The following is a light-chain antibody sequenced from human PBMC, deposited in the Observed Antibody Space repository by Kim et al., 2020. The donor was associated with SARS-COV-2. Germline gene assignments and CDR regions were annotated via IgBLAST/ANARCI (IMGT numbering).Light chain of an antibody. J-gene: IGLJ3*02. V-gene: IGLV10-54*01. Sequence: PPATLTGTGSSNNLADHGAAWLLQHPGHPPNLLSYRNNNRPSGISERLSASRSGNIASLTITGLQPEDEADYYCSAWDSSLSAWVFGGGTKLTVL. CDR2: RNN. CDR3: SAWDSSLSAWV. CDR1: SNNLADHG.